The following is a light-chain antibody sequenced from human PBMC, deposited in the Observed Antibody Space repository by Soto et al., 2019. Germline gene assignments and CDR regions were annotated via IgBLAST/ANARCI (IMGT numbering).Light chain of an antibody. CDR1: QSVSSN. CDR3: QQYNNWPIT. V-gene: IGKV3D-15*01. CDR2: GAS. J-gene: IGKJ5*01. Sequence: EIVLAQSPVTLSLSPVERATLSCRASQSVSSNYLAWYQQKPGQAPRLLIYGASSRATGIPDRFSGSGSGTEFTLTISSLQSEDFAVYYCQQYNNWPITFGQGTRLE.